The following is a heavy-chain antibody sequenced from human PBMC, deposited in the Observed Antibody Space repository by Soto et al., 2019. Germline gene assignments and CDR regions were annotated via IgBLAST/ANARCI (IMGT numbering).Heavy chain of an antibody. J-gene: IGHJ6*02. CDR3: ARDPRPSIAALIGGGFYYYYGMDV. Sequence: HPGGSLRLSCAASGFTFSSYGMHWVRQAPGKGLEWVAVIWYDGSNKYYADSVKGRFTISRDNSKNTLYLQMNSLRAEDTAVYYCARDPRPSIAALIGGGFYYYYGMDVWGQGTTVTVSS. CDR1: GFTFSSYG. CDR2: IWYDGSNK. V-gene: IGHV3-33*01. D-gene: IGHD6-6*01.